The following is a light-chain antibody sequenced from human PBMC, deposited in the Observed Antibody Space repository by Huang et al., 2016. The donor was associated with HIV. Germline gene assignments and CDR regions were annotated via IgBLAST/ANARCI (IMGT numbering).Light chain of an antibody. Sequence: QLTQSPSSLSMSVGDRVIISCQASQDRANSLSWYQHQPGRAPKLLISAASTLQSGVPSRFSGGSAVTDFTLIITNLQPDDFASYYCQQLHSYPITFGQGTRLDI. CDR3: QQLHSYPIT. CDR2: AAS. CDR1: QDRANS. V-gene: IGKV1-9*01. J-gene: IGKJ5*01.